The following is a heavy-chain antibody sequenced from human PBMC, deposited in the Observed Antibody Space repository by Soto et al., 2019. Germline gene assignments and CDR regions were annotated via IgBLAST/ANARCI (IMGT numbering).Heavy chain of an antibody. V-gene: IGHV3-48*02. D-gene: IGHD2-21*02. Sequence: GGSLRLSCAASGFTFSSYSMNWVRQAPGKGLEWVSYISSSSSTIYYADSVKGRFTISRDNAKNSLYLQMNSLRDEDTAVYYCARDPAYCGGDCYPGDDAFDIWGQGTMVTVSS. CDR3: ARDPAYCGGDCYPGDDAFDI. CDR1: GFTFSSYS. CDR2: ISSSSSTI. J-gene: IGHJ3*02.